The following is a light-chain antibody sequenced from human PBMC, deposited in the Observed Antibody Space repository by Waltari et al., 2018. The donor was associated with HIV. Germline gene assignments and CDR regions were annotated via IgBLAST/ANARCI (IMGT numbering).Light chain of an antibody. Sequence: QAALTQPASVSGSPGQSLTISCTGTSSAVGSYTLVSWYQQHPGKAPKLMIYEVSKRPSGVSNRFSGSKSGNTASLTISGLQAEDEADYYCCSYVGWSTILYVFGTGTKVTVL. CDR3: CSYVGWSTILYV. CDR2: EVS. V-gene: IGLV2-23*02. CDR1: SSAVGSYTL. J-gene: IGLJ1*01.